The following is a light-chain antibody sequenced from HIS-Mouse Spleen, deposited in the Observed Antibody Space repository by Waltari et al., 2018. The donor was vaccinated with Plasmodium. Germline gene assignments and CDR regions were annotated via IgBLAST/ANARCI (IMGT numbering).Light chain of an antibody. Sequence: QSALTQPPSASGSPGQSVTISCPGTSSDVGGYNYVSWYQQHPGKAPKLMIYEVSKRPAGVPDRCSGSKFGNTASLTVSGLQAEDEADYYCSSYAGSNNLVFGGGTKLTVL. CDR3: SSYAGSNNLV. CDR1: SSDVGGYNY. CDR2: EVS. V-gene: IGLV2-8*01. J-gene: IGLJ2*01.